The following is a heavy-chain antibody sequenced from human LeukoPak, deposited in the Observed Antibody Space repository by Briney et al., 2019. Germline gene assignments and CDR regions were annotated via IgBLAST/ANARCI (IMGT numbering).Heavy chain of an antibody. J-gene: IGHJ4*02. D-gene: IGHD2-21*02. CDR1: GYSFTTYW. V-gene: IGHV5-10-1*01. CDR2: IATSDSYT. Sequence: GESLRISCKGSGYSFTTYWISWVRQMPGKGLEWMGRIATSDSYTYYNPSFQGHVNITVDKSINTAYQQWTSLRASDTAMYYCARRLASCGGDCYSFDCWGQGTLVTVS. CDR3: ARRLASCGGDCYSFDC.